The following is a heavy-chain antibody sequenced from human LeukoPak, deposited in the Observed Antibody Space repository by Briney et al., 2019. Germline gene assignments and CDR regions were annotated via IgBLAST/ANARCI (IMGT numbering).Heavy chain of an antibody. D-gene: IGHD6-19*01. J-gene: IGHJ4*02. V-gene: IGHV1-18*01. CDR2: ISFYNGDT. CDR3: ARDPTNTSGRYAHFDY. CDR1: GYTFTHHG. Sequence: ASVKVSFKASGYTFTHHGITWVRQAPGQGLEWLGWISFYNGDTHYAQNLQGRVTMTTDTATTTAYMELRSLTSDDTAVYYCARDPTNTSGRYAHFDYWGQGTLVTVPS.